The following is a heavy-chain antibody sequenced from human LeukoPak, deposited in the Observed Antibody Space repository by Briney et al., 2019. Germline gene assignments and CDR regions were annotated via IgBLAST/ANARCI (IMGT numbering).Heavy chain of an antibody. CDR1: GFTFSSYS. CDR2: ISSSSSTI. CDR3: ARDKRNFPSGSYYSYYYMDV. J-gene: IGHJ6*03. D-gene: IGHD1-26*01. V-gene: IGHV3-48*02. Sequence: GGSLRLSCAASGFTFSSYSMNWVRQAPGKGLEWVSYISSSSSTIYYADSVKGRFTISRDNAKNSLYLQMNSLRDEDTAVYYCARDKRNFPSGSYYSYYYMDVWGKGTTVTVSS.